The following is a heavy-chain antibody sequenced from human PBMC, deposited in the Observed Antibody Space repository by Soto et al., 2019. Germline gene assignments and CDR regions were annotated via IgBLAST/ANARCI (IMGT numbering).Heavy chain of an antibody. J-gene: IGHJ4*02. CDR2: ISANGDTI. CDR1: GFTVDDYA. CDR3: AKDMKWGGMTTIHYFDS. D-gene: IGHD4-17*01. V-gene: IGHV3-9*01. Sequence: GGSLRLSCVASGFTVDDYAMHWVRQAPGKGLEWVSGISANGDTIDYADSVKGRFTIFRDNAKNSLFLQMNSLRPEDTALYYCAKDMKWGGMTTIHYFDSWGQGTQVTVSS.